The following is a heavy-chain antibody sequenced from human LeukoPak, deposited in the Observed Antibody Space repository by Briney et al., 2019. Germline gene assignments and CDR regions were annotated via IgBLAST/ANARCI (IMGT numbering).Heavy chain of an antibody. Sequence: ASVKVSCKASGYTFTSYGISWVRQAPGQGLEWMGGIIPIFGTANYAQKFQGRVTMTADTSTSTAYMELRSLRSDDTAMYYCARDWHILSGRNCFDPWGQGTLVTVSS. CDR2: IIPIFGTA. D-gene: IGHD3-9*01. J-gene: IGHJ5*02. CDR1: GYTFTSYG. CDR3: ARDWHILSGRNCFDP. V-gene: IGHV1-18*01.